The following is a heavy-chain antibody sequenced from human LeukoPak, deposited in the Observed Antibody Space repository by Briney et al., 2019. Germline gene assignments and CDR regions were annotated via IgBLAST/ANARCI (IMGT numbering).Heavy chain of an antibody. CDR3: ARLGVGSSSGWYGY. V-gene: IGHV4-39*07. Sequence: PSETLSLTCTVSGDSISSSSSYWGWIRQPPGEGLEWIGSIYYSGSTYYNTSLKSRVTMSVDTSKNQFSLKLSSVTAADTAVYYCARLGVGSSSGWYGYWGQGTLVTVSS. D-gene: IGHD6-19*01. J-gene: IGHJ4*02. CDR1: GDSISSSSSY. CDR2: IYYSGST.